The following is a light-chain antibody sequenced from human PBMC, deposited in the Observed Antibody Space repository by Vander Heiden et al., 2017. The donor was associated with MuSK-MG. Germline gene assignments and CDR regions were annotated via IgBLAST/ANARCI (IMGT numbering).Light chain of an antibody. Sequence: QSALTQSRPVSGTPGRSVTLSCTAPSSEAGGYSWFAWYQQHTGKPHKLMMYGVPNRPSGVPDRFSGSKPGNSASLTIAGIEAEDEADYYCCTDAVSDTPNWVFGGGTKLTVL. CDR1: SSEAGGYSW. CDR3: CTDAVSDTPNWV. J-gene: IGLJ3*02. V-gene: IGLV2-11*02. CDR2: GVP.